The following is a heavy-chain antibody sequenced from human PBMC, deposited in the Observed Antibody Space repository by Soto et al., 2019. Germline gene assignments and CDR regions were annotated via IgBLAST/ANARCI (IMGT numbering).Heavy chain of an antibody. V-gene: IGHV4-31*03. CDR1: GGSISSGGYY. CDR2: IYYSGST. Sequence: QVQLQESGPGLVKPSQTLSLTCTVSGGSISSGGYYWSWIRQHPGKGLEWIGYIYYSGSTYYNPPLKSRVTISADTSKNHFARKLSSETAADTAVYYCAGMHVLYRRFLNWFAPCGQGTLVTVSS. J-gene: IGHJ5*02. CDR3: AGMHVLYRRFLNWFAP. D-gene: IGHD2-8*02.